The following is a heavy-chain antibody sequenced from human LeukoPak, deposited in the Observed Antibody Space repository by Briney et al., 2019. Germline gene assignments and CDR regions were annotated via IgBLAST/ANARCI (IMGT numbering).Heavy chain of an antibody. D-gene: IGHD3-3*01. V-gene: IGHV3-48*03. J-gene: IGHJ4*02. CDR3: ARAIVDYDFWSGPFDY. CDR2: ISSSGSTI. Sequence: GGSLRLSCAASGFTFSSYEMNWVRQAPGKGLEWVSYISSSGSTIYYADSVKGRFTISRDNAKNSLYLQMNSLRAEDTAVYYCARAIVDYDFWSGPFDYWGQGTLVTVSS. CDR1: GFTFSSYE.